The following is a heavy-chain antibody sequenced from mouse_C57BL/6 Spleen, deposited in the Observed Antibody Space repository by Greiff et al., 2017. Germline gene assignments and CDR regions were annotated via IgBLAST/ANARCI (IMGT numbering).Heavy chain of an antibody. CDR2: IYPGDGDT. Sequence: QVQLKESGPELVKPGASVKISCKASGYAFSSSWMNWVKQRPGKGLEWIGRIYPGDGDTNYNGKFKGKATLTADKSSSTAYMQRSSLTSEDAAVYCCARKVLEYFDYWGQGTTRTVSS. D-gene: IGHD2-14*01. V-gene: IGHV1-82*01. CDR3: ARKVLEYFDY. CDR1: GYAFSSSW. J-gene: IGHJ2*01.